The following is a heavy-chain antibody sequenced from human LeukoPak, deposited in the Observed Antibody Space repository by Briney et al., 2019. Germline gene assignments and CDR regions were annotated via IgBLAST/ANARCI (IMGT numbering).Heavy chain of an antibody. V-gene: IGHV1-2*02. CDR2: INPNSGGT. CDR1: GYTFTGYY. D-gene: IGHD6-13*01. CDR3: ARDLALSSSWFRGGFDI. Sequence: EASVRVSCKASGYTFTGYYMHWVRHAPGQGLEWMGWINPNSGGTNYAQKFQGRVTMTRDTSISTAYMELSRLRSDDTAVYYCARDLALSSSWFRGGFDIWGQGTMVTVSS. J-gene: IGHJ3*02.